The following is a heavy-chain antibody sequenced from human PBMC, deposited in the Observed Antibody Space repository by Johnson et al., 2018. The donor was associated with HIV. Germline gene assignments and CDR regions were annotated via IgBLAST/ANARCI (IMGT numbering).Heavy chain of an antibody. CDR1: GFSFSSYA. CDR3: ARVYYYDNKDGFDI. V-gene: IGHV3-30*04. Sequence: QVQLVESGGGVVQPGRSLGLSCAASGFSFSSYAMHWVRQAPGKGLEWVASLSYDGSTKDYADSVKGRFTIPRDISKNLLYLQMNSLRTEDTAVYYCARVYYYDNKDGFDIWAQGTTVTVSS. J-gene: IGHJ3*02. CDR2: LSYDGSTK. D-gene: IGHD3-22*01.